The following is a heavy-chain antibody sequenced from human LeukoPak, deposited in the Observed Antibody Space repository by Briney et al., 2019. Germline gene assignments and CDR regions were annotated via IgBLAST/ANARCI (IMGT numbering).Heavy chain of an antibody. CDR1: GGSISSSSYY. Sequence: SETLSLTCTVSGGSISSSSYYWGWIRQPPGKGLEWIGSIYYSGSTYYNPSLKSRVTISVDTSKNQFSLKLSSVTAADTAVYHCARRLYGSWYQRPYFDYWGQGTLVTVSS. J-gene: IGHJ4*02. CDR3: ARRLYGSWYQRPYFDY. D-gene: IGHD6-13*01. CDR2: IYYSGST. V-gene: IGHV4-39*07.